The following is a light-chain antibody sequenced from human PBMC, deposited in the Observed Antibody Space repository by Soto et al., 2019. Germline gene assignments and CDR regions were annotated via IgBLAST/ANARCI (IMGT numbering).Light chain of an antibody. J-gene: IGKJ5*01. CDR2: SAS. CDR1: QDISVY. V-gene: IGKV1-27*01. CDR3: QKFNTAPLT. Sequence: DIQMTQSPSSLSASVGDRVTITCRASQDISVYLAWYQQKPGKVPKLLIYSASTLQSGFPSRFSGSGAGTDFTHTISSLQPEDVATYYCQKFNTAPLTFGQVTPLDIK.